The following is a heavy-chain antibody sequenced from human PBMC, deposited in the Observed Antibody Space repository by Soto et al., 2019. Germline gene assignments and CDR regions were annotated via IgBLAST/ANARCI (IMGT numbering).Heavy chain of an antibody. Sequence: SDTLYLTCSLSGGSISSGDYYWRWVRQPAGKSLMRIGYLNYSGSTYYNLSLKRRVTISVATYKNQLSLKLSSVTAAATDVYYCARDSMVRGIDNYYYGMDVWGQGTTVTVSS. CDR1: GGSISSGDYY. CDR2: LNYSGST. D-gene: IGHD3-10*01. V-gene: IGHV4-30-4*01. J-gene: IGHJ6*02. CDR3: ARDSMVRGIDNYYYGMDV.